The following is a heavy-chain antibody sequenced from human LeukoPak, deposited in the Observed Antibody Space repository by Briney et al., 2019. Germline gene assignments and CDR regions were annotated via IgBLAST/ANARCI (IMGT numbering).Heavy chain of an antibody. CDR3: ARSPRYGAPNPDY. CDR1: GFTFSSYS. J-gene: IGHJ4*02. V-gene: IGHV3-21*01. D-gene: IGHD4-17*01. CDR2: ISSSSSYI. Sequence: GGSQRLSCAASGFTFSSYSMNWVRQAPGKGLEWVSSISSSSSYIYYADSVKGRFTISRDNAKNSLYLQMNSLRAEDTAVYYCARSPRYGAPNPDYWGQGTLVTVSS.